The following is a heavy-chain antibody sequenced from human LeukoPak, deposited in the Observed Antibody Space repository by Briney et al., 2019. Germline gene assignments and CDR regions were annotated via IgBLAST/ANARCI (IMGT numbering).Heavy chain of an antibody. CDR3: ARELLWYDSSGYNTKTHAFDI. J-gene: IGHJ3*02. V-gene: IGHV1-2*02. CDR1: GYTFTGYY. Sequence: GASVKVSCKASGYTFTGYYIHWVRQAPGQGLKWMGWINPDSGDTNYAQRFQGRATMTRDTSISTAYMEKRRLRSEDTAVYYCARELLWYDSSGYNTKTHAFDIWGQGTMVTVSS. D-gene: IGHD3-22*01. CDR2: INPDSGDT.